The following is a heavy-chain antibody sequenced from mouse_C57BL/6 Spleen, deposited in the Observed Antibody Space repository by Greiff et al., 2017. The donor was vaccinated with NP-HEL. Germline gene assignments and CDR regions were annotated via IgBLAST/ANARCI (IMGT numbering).Heavy chain of an antibody. CDR3: ARSEGYDYDY. V-gene: IGHV1-54*01. Sequence: QVQLKESGAELVRPGTSVKVSCKASGYAFTNYLIEWVKQRPGQGLEWIGVINPGSGGTNYNEKFKGTATLTADKSSSTAYMQLSSLTSEDSAVYVCARSEGYDYDYWGQGTTLTVSS. CDR1: GYAFTNYL. J-gene: IGHJ2*01. D-gene: IGHD2-4*01. CDR2: INPGSGGT.